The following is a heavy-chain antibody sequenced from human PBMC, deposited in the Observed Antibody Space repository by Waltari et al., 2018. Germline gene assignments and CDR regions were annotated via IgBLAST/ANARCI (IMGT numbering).Heavy chain of an antibody. CDR2: IIPIFGTE. D-gene: IGHD2-15*01. Sequence: QVQLVQSGAEVKKPGSSVKVSCKASGGTFSSYAISWVRQAPGQGLEWMGGIIPIFGTENYAQKFQGRVTSTADESTSTAYMELSSLRSEDTAVYYCASVGYCSGGSCSHFDYWGQGTLVTVSS. V-gene: IGHV1-69*01. J-gene: IGHJ4*02. CDR1: GGTFSSYA. CDR3: ASVGYCSGGSCSHFDY.